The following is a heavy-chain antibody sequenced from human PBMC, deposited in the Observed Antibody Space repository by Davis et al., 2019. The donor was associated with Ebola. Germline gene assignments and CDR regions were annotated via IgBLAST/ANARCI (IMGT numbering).Heavy chain of an antibody. Sequence: MPGGSLRLSCTVSGGSISSSYWSWIRQPPGKGLEWIGYIYYSESSNYNPSLKSRVTISVDTSKNHFSLKLSSVTAADTAVYYCARDSRWLVPETYYYYGMDVWGQGTTVTVSS. V-gene: IGHV4-59*01. J-gene: IGHJ6*02. CDR2: IYYSESS. CDR1: GGSISSSY. CDR3: ARDSRWLVPETYYYYGMDV. D-gene: IGHD6-19*01.